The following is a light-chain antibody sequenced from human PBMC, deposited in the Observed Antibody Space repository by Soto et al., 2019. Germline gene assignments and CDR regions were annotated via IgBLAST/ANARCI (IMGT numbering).Light chain of an antibody. CDR3: QQVNNFPLT. CDR2: AAS. Sequence: DIQMIQSPSSVSASVGDTVTIACRASQGISSWLAWYQHKPGKVPKLLIYAASSLLSGVPSRFSGSGYGTDFTLTISSLQPEDFATYYCQQVNNFPLTFGGGTKVDIK. V-gene: IGKV1D-12*01. CDR1: QGISSW. J-gene: IGKJ4*01.